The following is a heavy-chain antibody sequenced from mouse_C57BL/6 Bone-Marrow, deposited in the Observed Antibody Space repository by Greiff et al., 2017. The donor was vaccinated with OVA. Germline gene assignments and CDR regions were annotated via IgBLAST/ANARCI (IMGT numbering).Heavy chain of an antibody. J-gene: IGHJ2*01. CDR1: GYTFTDYY. CDR2: INPNNGGT. V-gene: IGHV1-26*01. D-gene: IGHD5-1-1*01. Sequence: EVQLQQSGPELVKPGASVKISCKASGYTFTDYYMNWVKQSHGKSLEWIGDINPNNGGTSYNQKFKGKATLTVDKSSSTAYMELRSLTSEDSAVYYCAKYPLYFDYWGQGTTLTVSS. CDR3: AKYPLYFDY.